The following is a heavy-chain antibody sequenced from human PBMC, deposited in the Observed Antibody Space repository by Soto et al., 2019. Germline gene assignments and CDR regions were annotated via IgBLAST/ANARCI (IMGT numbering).Heavy chain of an antibody. J-gene: IGHJ4*02. V-gene: IGHV1-18*01. Sequence: ASVKVSCKASGYTFTSYGISWVRQAPGQGLEWMGWISAYNGNTNYAQKLQGRVTMTTDTSTSTAYMELRSLRSDDTAVYYCARLGVTTPPSSGGGVYWGQGTLVTVSS. CDR2: ISAYNGNT. CDR3: ARLGVTTPPSSGGGVY. CDR1: GYTFTSYG. D-gene: IGHD4-4*01.